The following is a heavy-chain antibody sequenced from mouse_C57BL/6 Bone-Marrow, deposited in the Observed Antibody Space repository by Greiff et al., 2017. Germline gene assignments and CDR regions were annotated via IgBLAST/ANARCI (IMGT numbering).Heavy chain of an antibody. D-gene: IGHD5-1*01. CDR3: ARSSTFFYYFDY. J-gene: IGHJ2*01. Sequence: VQLVESGAELVKPGASVKMSCKASGYTFTTYPLAWMKQNHGKSLEWIGNFHPYNDDTKYNEKFKGKATLTVEKSSNTVYLELSRLTSDDSAVYYCARSSTFFYYFDYWGQGTTLTVSS. V-gene: IGHV1-47*01. CDR2: FHPYNDDT. CDR1: GYTFTTYP.